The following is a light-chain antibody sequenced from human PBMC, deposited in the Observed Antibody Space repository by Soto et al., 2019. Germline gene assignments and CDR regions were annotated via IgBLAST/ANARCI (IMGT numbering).Light chain of an antibody. Sequence: IQLTQSPSSLSASVGDRVTITCRASQGISSYLAWYQQKSGKAPKLLIYAAYTLQSGVPSRFSGSGSGTDFTLTISSLQPEDFATYYCQQTYTTPPFTFGQGTKLEIK. V-gene: IGKV1-39*01. CDR2: AAY. CDR1: QGISSY. CDR3: QQTYTTPPFT. J-gene: IGKJ2*01.